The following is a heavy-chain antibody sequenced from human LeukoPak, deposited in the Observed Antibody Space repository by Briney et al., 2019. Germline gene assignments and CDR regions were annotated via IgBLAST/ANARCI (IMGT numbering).Heavy chain of an antibody. V-gene: IGHV4-4*07. CDR3: ARECFSSICPYNNMDV. CDR2: IYSSGST. CDR1: GGSISSSY. J-gene: IGHJ6*02. D-gene: IGHD2-2*01. Sequence: SETLSLTCTVSGGSISSSYWTWIRRPAGKGLEWIGRIYSSGSTNYNPSLKSRLTMSVDTSRNQFSLKLNSVTAAATAVYYCARECFSSICPYNNMDVWGQGTTVTVSS.